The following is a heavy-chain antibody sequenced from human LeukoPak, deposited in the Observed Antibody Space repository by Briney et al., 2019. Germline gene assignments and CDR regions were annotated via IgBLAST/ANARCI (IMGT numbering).Heavy chain of an antibody. CDR1: GFSFSSFG. J-gene: IGHJ3*02. D-gene: IGHD6-6*01. Sequence: PGRSLRLSCAASGFSFSSFGMHWVRQAPGKGLEWVANINHDGSEKYFVDSVKGRFTISRDNARNSLYLQMNSLRAEDTAEYYCARTEVYMRAFDIWGQGTMVSVSS. V-gene: IGHV3-7*01. CDR3: ARTEVYMRAFDI. CDR2: INHDGSEK.